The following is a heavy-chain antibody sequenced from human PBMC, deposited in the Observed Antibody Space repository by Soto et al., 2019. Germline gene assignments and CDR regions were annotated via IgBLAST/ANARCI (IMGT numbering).Heavy chain of an antibody. Sequence: VHLVESGGGVVQPGRSLRLSCAASGFTFSDCGMHWVRQAPGKGLEWVAVISYDGSNKYYADSVKGRFTISRDNSKNTLFLQMNSLRVEDTAVYYCAKESKVFLWFGEFGHWGQGTLVTVSS. CDR1: GFTFSDCG. J-gene: IGHJ5*02. CDR2: ISYDGSNK. CDR3: AKESKVFLWFGEFGH. D-gene: IGHD3-10*01. V-gene: IGHV3-30*18.